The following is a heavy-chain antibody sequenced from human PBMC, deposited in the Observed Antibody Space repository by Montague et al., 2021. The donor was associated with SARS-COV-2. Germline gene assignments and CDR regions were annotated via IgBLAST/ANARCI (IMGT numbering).Heavy chain of an antibody. D-gene: IGHD1-26*01. J-gene: IGHJ4*01. V-gene: IGHV3-30*04. CDR1: RLLFNGYA. Sequence: SLRLSFSASRLLFNGYAMHWVRQAPGKGLEWLTFISHDESNHRYADSVKGRFTISRDNSKNTLYLQMDSLRPEDTAVYYCAREGYRSGSFYIDYWGQGALVTVSS. CDR3: AREGYRSGSFYIDY. CDR2: ISHDESNH.